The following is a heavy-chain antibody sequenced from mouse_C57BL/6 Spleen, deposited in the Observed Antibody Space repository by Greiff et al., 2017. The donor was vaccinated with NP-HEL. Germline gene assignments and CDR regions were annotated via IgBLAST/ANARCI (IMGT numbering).Heavy chain of an antibody. CDR3: ARGGMYLYGNYFDN. J-gene: IGHJ2*01. CDR2: IYPRSGNT. V-gene: IGHV1-81*01. CDR1: GYTFTSYC. D-gene: IGHD2-1*01. Sequence: QVQLQQSGAELARPGASVKLSCKASGYTFTSYCISWVKQSTGQGLEWIGEIYPRSGNTYYNEKFKGKATLTADKSSSTAYMQLRSLTSEDSAVYFSARGGMYLYGNYFDNGGQGTTLPVSS.